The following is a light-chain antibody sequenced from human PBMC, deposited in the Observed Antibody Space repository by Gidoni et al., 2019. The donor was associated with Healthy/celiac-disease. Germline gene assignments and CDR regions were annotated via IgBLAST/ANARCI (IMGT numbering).Light chain of an antibody. CDR1: QRVLYSSNNKNY. Sequence: DIVMTQPPASLAVSLGERASINCKSSQRVLYSSNNKNYLAWYQQKPGQPPKLLIYWASTRESGVPDRFSGSGSGTDFTLTISSLQAEDVAVYYGQQYYSTTWTFGQGTKVEIK. CDR2: WAS. V-gene: IGKV4-1*01. CDR3: QQYYSTTWT. J-gene: IGKJ1*01.